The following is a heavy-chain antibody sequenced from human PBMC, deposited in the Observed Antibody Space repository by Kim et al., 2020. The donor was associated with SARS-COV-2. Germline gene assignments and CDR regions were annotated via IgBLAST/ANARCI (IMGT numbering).Heavy chain of an antibody. J-gene: IGHJ6*02. D-gene: IGHD1-1*01. CDR2: ISYDGSNK. CDR1: GFTFSSYA. V-gene: IGHV3-30*04. CDR3: ARRKGGTAHPAYYYYYGMDV. Sequence: GGSLRLSCAASGFTFSSYAMHWVRQAPGKGLEGVAVISYDGSNKYYADSVKGRFTISRDNSKNTLYLQMNSLRAEDTAVYYCARRKGGTAHPAYYYYYGMDVWGQGTTVTVSS.